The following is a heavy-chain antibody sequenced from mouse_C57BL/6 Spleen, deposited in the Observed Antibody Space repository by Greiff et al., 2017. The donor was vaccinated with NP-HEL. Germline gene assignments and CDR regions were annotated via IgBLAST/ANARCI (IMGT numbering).Heavy chain of an antibody. Sequence: QVQLKQSGPGLVQPSQSLSITCTVSGFSFTSYGVPWVRQPPGKGLEWLGVIWSGGSTDYNAAFISRLSISKDNSKSQVVLKMNSLQADDTAIYYGAKKGYYGSRGAMDYWGKGTSVTVSS. CDR2: IWSGGST. CDR1: GFSFTSYG. J-gene: IGHJ4*01. CDR3: AKKGYYGSRGAMDY. D-gene: IGHD1-1*01. V-gene: IGHV2-4*01.